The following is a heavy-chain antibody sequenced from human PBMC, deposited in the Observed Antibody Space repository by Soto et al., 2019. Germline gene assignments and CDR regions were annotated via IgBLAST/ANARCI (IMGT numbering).Heavy chain of an antibody. J-gene: IGHJ6*02. CDR2: MSATGGGT. CDR3: AKTTGWSLRYGMDV. V-gene: IGHV3-23*01. CDR1: GFAFSNNA. D-gene: IGHD6-19*01. Sequence: PGGSLRLSCAAAGFAFSNNAMSWVRQAPGKGLEWVSGMSATGGGTFYADSVKGRLTMSRDNSMKTLYLQMNSLRAEDTAVYYCAKTTGWSLRYGMDVWGQGTTVTVSS.